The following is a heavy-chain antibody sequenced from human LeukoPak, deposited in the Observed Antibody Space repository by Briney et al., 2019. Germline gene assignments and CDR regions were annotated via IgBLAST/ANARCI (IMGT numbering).Heavy chain of an antibody. J-gene: IGHJ4*02. V-gene: IGHV4-34*01. D-gene: IGHD3-22*01. Sequence: SETLSLTCAVYGGSLSGYYWSWIRQPPGKGLEWIGEINHSGSTNYNPSLKSRVTISVDTSKNQFSLKLSSVTAADTAVYYCARGNVEDYYYDSSGLYFDYWGQGTLVTVSS. CDR3: ARGNVEDYYYDSSGLYFDY. CDR1: GGSLSGYY. CDR2: INHSGST.